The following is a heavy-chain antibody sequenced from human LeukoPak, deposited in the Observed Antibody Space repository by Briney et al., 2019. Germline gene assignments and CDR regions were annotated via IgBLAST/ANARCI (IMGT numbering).Heavy chain of an antibody. Sequence: SETLSVTCAVYGGSLSGYIWSWIRQPPGKGVEWIGEINHSGSTDYNPSLKSRVTMSVDTSRNQFSLKLNSVTAADAAVYYCVRADGRDGYRGLVDYWGQGTLVTVSA. CDR2: INHSGST. J-gene: IGHJ4*02. CDR1: GGSLSGYI. CDR3: VRADGRDGYRGLVDY. D-gene: IGHD5-24*01. V-gene: IGHV4-34*01.